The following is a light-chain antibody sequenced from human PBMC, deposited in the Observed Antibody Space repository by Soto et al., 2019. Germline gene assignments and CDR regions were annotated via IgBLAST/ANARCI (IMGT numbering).Light chain of an antibody. CDR3: QSYESSTVV. CDR1: SGSIASND. Sequence: NFMLTQPHAVSESPGKKVTISCTRSSGSIASNDVQWYQQRPGSAPTTVIYENNQRPSGVPDRFSGSTDGSSNSASLTISGLQTEDEADYYCQSYESSTVVFGGGTKLTVL. J-gene: IGLJ2*01. CDR2: ENN. V-gene: IGLV6-57*04.